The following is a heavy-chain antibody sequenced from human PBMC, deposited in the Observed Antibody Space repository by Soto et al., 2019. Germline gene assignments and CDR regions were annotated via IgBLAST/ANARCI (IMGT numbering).Heavy chain of an antibody. V-gene: IGHV2-70*01. CDR2: IDWDDDK. Sequence: SGPTLVNPTQTLTLTCTFSGFPLSTSGMCVSWIRQPPGKALEWLALIDWDDDKYYSTSLKTRLTTSKDTSKNQVVLTMTNMDPVDTATYYCARYYYDSSGYYRSYYGMDVWGQGTTVTV. J-gene: IGHJ6*02. CDR3: ARYYYDSSGYYRSYYGMDV. CDR1: GFPLSTSGMC. D-gene: IGHD3-22*01.